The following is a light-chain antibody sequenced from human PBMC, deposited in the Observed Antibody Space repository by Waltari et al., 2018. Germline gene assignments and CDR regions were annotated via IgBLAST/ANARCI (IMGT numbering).Light chain of an antibody. CDR1: NSDVGSYNF. CDR2: EVT. Sequence: QSALTQPASVSGSPGQSITISCTGTNSDVGSYNFVSWYQQPPGEAPNLMIFEVTNRPSGVSNRFSGSKSGNTASLIISGLQGEDEADYYCSSYTTSRTYVFGTGTKVTVL. J-gene: IGLJ1*01. CDR3: SSYTTSRTYV. V-gene: IGLV2-14*01.